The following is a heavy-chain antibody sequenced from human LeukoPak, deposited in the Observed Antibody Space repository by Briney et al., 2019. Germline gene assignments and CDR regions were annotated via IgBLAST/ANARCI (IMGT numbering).Heavy chain of an antibody. CDR3: ASDLPYCSGGSCRTTSDY. CDR2: IYHSGST. Sequence: SETLSLTCTVSGYSISSDNYWGWIRQPPGKGLEWIGSIYHSGSTYYNPSLKSRVTISVDTSKNQLSLKLSSVTAADTAVYYCASDLPYCSGGSCRTTSDYWGQGTLVTVSS. V-gene: IGHV4-38-2*02. CDR1: GYSISSDNY. J-gene: IGHJ4*02. D-gene: IGHD2-15*01.